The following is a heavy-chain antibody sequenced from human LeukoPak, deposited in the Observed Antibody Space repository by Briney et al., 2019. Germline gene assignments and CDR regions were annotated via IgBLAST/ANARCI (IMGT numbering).Heavy chain of an antibody. CDR3: ARDRYCRSSTCYGMDV. J-gene: IGHJ6*02. Sequence: PGGSLRLSCAASGFTFSSYAMHWVRQAPGKGLEWVAVISYDGSNKYYADSVKGRFTISRDNAKNSLYLQMNSLRAEDTAVYYCARDRYCRSSTCYGMDVWGQGTTVTVSS. CDR2: ISYDGSNK. D-gene: IGHD2-2*01. V-gene: IGHV3-30-3*01. CDR1: GFTFSSYA.